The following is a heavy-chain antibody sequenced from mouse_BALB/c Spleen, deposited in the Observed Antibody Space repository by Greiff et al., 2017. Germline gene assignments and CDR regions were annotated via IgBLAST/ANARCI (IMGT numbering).Heavy chain of an antibody. Sequence: VKQSCKASGYTFTSYWMHWVKQRPGQGLEWIGEINPSNGRTNYNEKFKSKATLTVDKSSSTAYMQLSSLTSEDSAVYYCARGLRRFDYWGQGTTLTVSS. CDR3: ARGLRRFDY. V-gene: IGHV1S81*02. D-gene: IGHD2-4*01. CDR2: INPSNGRT. J-gene: IGHJ2*01. CDR1: GYTFTSYW.